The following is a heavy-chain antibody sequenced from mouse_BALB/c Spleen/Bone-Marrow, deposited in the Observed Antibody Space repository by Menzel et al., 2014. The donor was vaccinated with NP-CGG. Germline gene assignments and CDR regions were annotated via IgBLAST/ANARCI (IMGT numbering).Heavy chain of an antibody. Sequence: VQRVESGAELVKPGASVKLSCKASGYTFTSYYLYWVKQRPGQGLEWIGEINPSNGGTNFNERFKSKASLTVDKSSSTAYIQRRRMTSGTSDVYFRARASRYDNPMAYWGPRSSVTVP. CDR2: INPSNGGT. V-gene: IGHV1-53*01. J-gene: IGHJ4*01. CDR3: ARASRYDNPMAY. CDR1: GYTFTSYY. D-gene: IGHD2-14*01.